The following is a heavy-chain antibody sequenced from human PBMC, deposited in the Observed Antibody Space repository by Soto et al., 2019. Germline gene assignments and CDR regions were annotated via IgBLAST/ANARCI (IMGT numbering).Heavy chain of an antibody. CDR2: IYYSGST. J-gene: IGHJ4*02. CDR3: AKEAGGGPTMLTSSFDY. V-gene: IGHV4-59*01. D-gene: IGHD1-1*01. CDR1: GGYISSYY. Sequence: SETLSLTCTVSGGYISSYYLSWIRQPPGKGLEWIGYIYYSGSTNYNPSLKSRVTISVDTSKNQFSLKLSSVTAADTALYYCAKEAGGGPTMLTSSFDYWGQGTLVTVSS.